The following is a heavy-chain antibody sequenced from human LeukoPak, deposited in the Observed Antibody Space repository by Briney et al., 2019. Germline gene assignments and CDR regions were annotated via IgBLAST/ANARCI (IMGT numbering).Heavy chain of an antibody. D-gene: IGHD3-10*01. Sequence: PGGSLRLSCAASGFTFSTHGMNWVRQAPGKGLEWVSFIDTTTSYKYYADSVKRRFTISRDNAKNSLYLQMNSLRADDTAFYYCARGRSITILRGVAISDGFDIWGQGTMVTVSS. CDR1: GFTFSTHG. J-gene: IGHJ3*02. CDR2: IDTTTSYK. V-gene: IGHV3-21*01. CDR3: ARGRSITILRGVAISDGFDI.